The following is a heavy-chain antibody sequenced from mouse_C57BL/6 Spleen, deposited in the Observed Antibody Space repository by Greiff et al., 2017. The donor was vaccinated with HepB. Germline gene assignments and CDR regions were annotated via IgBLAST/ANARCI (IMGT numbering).Heavy chain of an antibody. CDR2: IYPRDGST. CDR1: GYTFTSYD. J-gene: IGHJ2*01. CDR3: ARRYDGGYFDY. V-gene: IGHV1-85*01. D-gene: IGHD2-3*01. Sequence: VKLQESGPELVKPGASVKLSCKASGYTFTSYDINWVKQRPGQGLEWIGWIYPRDGSTKYNEKFKGKATLTVDTSSSTAYMELHSLTSEDSAVYFCARRYDGGYFDYWGQGTTLTVSS.